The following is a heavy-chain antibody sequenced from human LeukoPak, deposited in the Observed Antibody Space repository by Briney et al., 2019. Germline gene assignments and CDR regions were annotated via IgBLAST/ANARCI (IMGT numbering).Heavy chain of an antibody. D-gene: IGHD6-19*01. CDR3: ARLRRVFSSGYSYFDY. CDR2: IYYSGST. Sequence: PSETLSLTCTVSGGSISSSSYYWGWIRQPPGKGLEWIGSIYYSGSTYYNPSLKSRVTISVDTSKNQFPLKLSSVTAADTAVYYCARLRRVFSSGYSYFDYWGQGTLVTVSS. V-gene: IGHV4-39*01. J-gene: IGHJ4*02. CDR1: GGSISSSSYY.